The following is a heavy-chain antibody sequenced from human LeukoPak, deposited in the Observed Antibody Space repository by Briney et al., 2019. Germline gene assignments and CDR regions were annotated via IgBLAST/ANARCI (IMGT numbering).Heavy chain of an antibody. J-gene: IGHJ4*02. D-gene: IGHD3-10*01. CDR2: INHSGST. CDR1: GGSFSGYY. V-gene: IGHV4-34*01. Sequence: SETLSLTCAVYGGSFSGYYWSWIRQPPGKGLEWIGEINHSGSTNYNPSLKSRVTISVDTSKNQFSLKLSSATAADTAVYYCARRKESRSITMVRGVRPFDYWGQGTLVTVSS. CDR3: ARRKESRSITMVRGVRPFDY.